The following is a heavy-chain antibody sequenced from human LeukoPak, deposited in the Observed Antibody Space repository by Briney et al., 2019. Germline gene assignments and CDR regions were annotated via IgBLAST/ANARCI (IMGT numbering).Heavy chain of an antibody. Sequence: GGSLRLSCAASGFTFSSYGMHWVRQAPGKGLEWVAFIRYDGSNKYYADSVKGRFTISRDNSKNTLYLQMNSLRAEDTAVYYCAKLQTLGIDLYYFDYWGQGTLVTVSS. V-gene: IGHV3-30*02. J-gene: IGHJ4*02. CDR3: AKLQTLGIDLYYFDY. CDR2: IRYDGSNK. CDR1: GFTFSSYG. D-gene: IGHD7-27*01.